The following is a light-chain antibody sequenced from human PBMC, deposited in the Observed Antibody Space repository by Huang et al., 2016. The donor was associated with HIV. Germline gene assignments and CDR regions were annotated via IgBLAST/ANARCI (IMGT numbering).Light chain of an antibody. J-gene: IGKJ4*01. CDR3: QQLRSYPLT. CDR1: QAIGHS. V-gene: IGKV1-13*02. CDR2: GGS. Sequence: AIQLTQSPSSVSASVGDRVTVTCRASQAIGHSLAWYQHKPGKAPKLLIYGGSILQSGVSPRFSGNGSGTDFSLTIRSLRSEDFATYFCQQLRSYPLTFGGGTDV.